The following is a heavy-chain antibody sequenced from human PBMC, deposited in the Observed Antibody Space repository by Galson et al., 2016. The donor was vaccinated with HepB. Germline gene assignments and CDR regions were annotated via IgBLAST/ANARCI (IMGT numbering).Heavy chain of an antibody. CDR2: ISVRGSGAT. D-gene: IGHD3-10*01. Sequence: SLRLSCAASGFTFRNYAMGWVRQAPGKGLEWVSTISVRGSGATFYAASVKGRLTISRDNSMNMLYREMSSLRAADTAVYYGAKIYGSGTQTFDYWGQGTLVTVSS. J-gene: IGHJ4*02. CDR3: AKIYGSGTQTFDY. CDR1: GFTFRNYA. V-gene: IGHV3-23*01.